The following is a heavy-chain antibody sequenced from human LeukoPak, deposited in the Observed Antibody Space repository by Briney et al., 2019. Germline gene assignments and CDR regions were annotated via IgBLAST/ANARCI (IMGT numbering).Heavy chain of an antibody. CDR1: GFTFSSYS. CDR2: ISYDGSNK. Sequence: GGSLRLSCAASGFTFSSYSMNWVRQAPGKGLEWVAVISYDGSNKYYADSVKGRFTISRDNSKNTLYLQMNSLRAEDTAVYYCASSSVVVAAYFDYWGQGTLVTVSS. V-gene: IGHV3-30*03. J-gene: IGHJ4*02. D-gene: IGHD2-15*01. CDR3: ASSSVVVAAYFDY.